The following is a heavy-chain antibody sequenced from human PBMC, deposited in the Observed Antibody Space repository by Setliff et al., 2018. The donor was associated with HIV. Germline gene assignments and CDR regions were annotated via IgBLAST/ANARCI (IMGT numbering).Heavy chain of an antibody. CDR2: ISGYNGQA. V-gene: IGHV1-18*01. D-gene: IGHD3-16*01. Sequence: ASVKVSCKASGHTFTNYGINWVRQAPGQGLEWMRWISGYNGQANYAQNFQGRVTMTTDTSTSTAYMELRSLTSNDTAVYYCARDGLMITFDLPLVWFDPWGQGTLVTVSS. CDR1: GHTFTNYG. J-gene: IGHJ5*02. CDR3: ARDGLMITFDLPLVWFDP.